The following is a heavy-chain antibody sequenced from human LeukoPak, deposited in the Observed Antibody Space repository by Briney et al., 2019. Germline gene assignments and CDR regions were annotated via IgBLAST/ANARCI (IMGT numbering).Heavy chain of an antibody. CDR3: ARDRSITEKSTGRYFHDY. V-gene: IGHV1-2*02. Sequence: ASVKVSCKASGYTFTAYYLHWVRQAPGQGLEWMGWIDANTGDTKYTQKFQGRVSMTRDTSFNTAYMELSRLTSDDTAVYYCARDRSITEKSTGRYFHDYWGQGSLVTVSS. D-gene: IGHD1-26*01. CDR2: IDANTGDT. CDR1: GYTFTAYY. J-gene: IGHJ4*02.